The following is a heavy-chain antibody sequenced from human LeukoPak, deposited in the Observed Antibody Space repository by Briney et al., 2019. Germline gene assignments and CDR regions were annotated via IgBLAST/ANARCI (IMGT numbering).Heavy chain of an antibody. V-gene: IGHV3-23*01. J-gene: IGHJ4*02. Sequence: PGASMRFSCAASVFTCSSDAMSWVRPAPGKGLEWVSAISGSGGSTYYADSVKGRFTISRDNAKNTLYLQMNSLRAEDTAVYYCAKEPDDGNYVSPGDYWGQGTLVTVSS. CDR1: VFTCSSDA. CDR3: AKEPDDGNYVSPGDY. CDR2: ISGSGGST. D-gene: IGHD4-11*01.